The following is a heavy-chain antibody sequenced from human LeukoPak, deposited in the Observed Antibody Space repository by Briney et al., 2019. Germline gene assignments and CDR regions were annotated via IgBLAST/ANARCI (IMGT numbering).Heavy chain of an antibody. Sequence: SETLSLTCIVSGGSISNYYWHWIRQSPGKGLEWIGYVYYSGTTNYNPSLKSRVTISVDTSKNQFSLKLSSVTVADTAVYYCARGEIEDCGGDCYLAYWGQGTQVTVSS. V-gene: IGHV4-59*01. CDR2: VYYSGTT. J-gene: IGHJ4*02. D-gene: IGHD2-21*02. CDR1: GGSISNYY. CDR3: ARGEIEDCGGDCYLAY.